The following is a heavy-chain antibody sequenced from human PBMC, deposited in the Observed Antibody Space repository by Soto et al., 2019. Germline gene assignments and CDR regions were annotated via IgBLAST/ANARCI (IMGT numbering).Heavy chain of an antibody. CDR3: ARAVGQLVEKDYYYYGMDV. J-gene: IGHJ6*02. Sequence: PSETLSLTCAVYGGSFSGYYWSWIRQPPGKGLEWIGEINHSGSTNYNPSLKSRVTISVDTSKNQFSLKLSSVTAADTAVYYCARAVGQLVEKDYYYYGMDVWGQGTTVTVSS. CDR1: GGSFSGYY. D-gene: IGHD6-6*01. V-gene: IGHV4-34*01. CDR2: INHSGST.